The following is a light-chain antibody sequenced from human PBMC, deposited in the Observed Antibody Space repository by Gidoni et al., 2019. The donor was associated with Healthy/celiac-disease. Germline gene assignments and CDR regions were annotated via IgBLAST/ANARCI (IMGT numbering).Light chain of an antibody. J-gene: IGKJ2*01. CDR2: WAS. Sequence: DIVMTQSPDSLAVSLGERATINCKSSQSVLYSSNNKNYLAWYQQKPGQPPKLLIYWASTRESGVPDLFSGSGSGTDFTRTISSLQAEDVAVYYCQQYYSTSYTFGQGTKLEIK. V-gene: IGKV4-1*01. CDR3: QQYYSTSYT. CDR1: QSVLYSSNNKNY.